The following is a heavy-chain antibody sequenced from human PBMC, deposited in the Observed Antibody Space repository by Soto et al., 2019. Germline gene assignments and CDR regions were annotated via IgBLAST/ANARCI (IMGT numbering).Heavy chain of an antibody. Sequence: GGSLRLSCAASGFTFSSYWMSWVRQAPGKGLEWVANIKQDGSEKYYVDSVKGRFTISRDNAKNSLYLQMNSLRAEDTAVYYCARGTRYCSGGSCYSDYWGQGTLVTVSS. CDR2: IKQDGSEK. V-gene: IGHV3-7*03. D-gene: IGHD2-15*01. CDR3: ARGTRYCSGGSCYSDY. J-gene: IGHJ4*02. CDR1: GFTFSSYW.